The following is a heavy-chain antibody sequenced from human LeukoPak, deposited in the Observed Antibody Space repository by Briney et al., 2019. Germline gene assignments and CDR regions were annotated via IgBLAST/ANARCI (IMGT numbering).Heavy chain of an antibody. J-gene: IGHJ6*02. CDR3: AKAASSSWPSYYYGMDV. CDR2: ISGRGGNT. CDR1: GFTFTNYA. Sequence: GGSLRLSCAASGFTFTNYAMNWVRQAPGKGLEWVSGISGRGGNTYYADSVKGRFTISRDNSKNTLYLQMNSLRADDTAIYYCAKAASSSWPSYYYGMDVWGQGTTVTVSS. D-gene: IGHD6-13*01. V-gene: IGHV3-23*01.